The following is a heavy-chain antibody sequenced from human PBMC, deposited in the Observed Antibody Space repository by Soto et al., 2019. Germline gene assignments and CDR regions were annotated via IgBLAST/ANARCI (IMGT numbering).Heavy chain of an antibody. Sequence: GGSLRLSCAASGFTFSDYYMSWIRQAPGKGLEWVSYISSSGSTIYYADSVKGRFTISRDNAKNSLYLQMNSLRAEDTAVYYCARRQYDFWSGYPSYYMDVWGKGTTVTVSS. CDR1: GFTFSDYY. CDR3: ARRQYDFWSGYPSYYMDV. J-gene: IGHJ6*03. V-gene: IGHV3-11*01. D-gene: IGHD3-3*01. CDR2: ISSSGSTI.